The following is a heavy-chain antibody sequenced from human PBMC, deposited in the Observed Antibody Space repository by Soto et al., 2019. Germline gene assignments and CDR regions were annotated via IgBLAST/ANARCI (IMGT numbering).Heavy chain of an antibody. J-gene: IGHJ4*02. CDR2: IWYDGSDQ. CDR1: GLAFRSFG. V-gene: IGHV3-33*01. Sequence: QVQLVESGGGVVQPGRSLRLSCAASGLAFRSFGMHWVRQAPGKGLEWVAIIWYDGSDQYYADSVKGRFTISRDNSKNTVSLQMNSLRADDTAVYYCATDFGTTTTTKTPGGLGHWGQGTLVTVSS. D-gene: IGHD3-3*01. CDR3: ATDFGTTTTTKTPGGLGH.